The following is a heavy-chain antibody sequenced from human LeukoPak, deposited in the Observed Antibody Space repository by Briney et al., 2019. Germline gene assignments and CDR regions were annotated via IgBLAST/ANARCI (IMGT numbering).Heavy chain of an antibody. CDR3: ARGVYSSGWYEKEYYFDY. V-gene: IGHV1-69*13. D-gene: IGHD6-19*01. J-gene: IGHJ4*02. CDR1: GGTFSSYA. CDR2: IIPIFGTA. Sequence: SVKVSCKASGGTFSSYAISWVRQAPGQGLEWMGGIIPIFGTANYAQKFQGRVTITADESTSTAYMELSSLRSEDTAVYYCARGVYSSGWYEKEYYFDYWGQGTLVTVSS.